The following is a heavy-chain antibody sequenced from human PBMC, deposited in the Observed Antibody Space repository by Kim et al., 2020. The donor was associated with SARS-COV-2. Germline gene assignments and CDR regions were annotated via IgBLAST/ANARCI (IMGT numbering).Heavy chain of an antibody. Sequence: LRSRVTISVDTSKNQFSLKRSSVTAADTAVYYCARGMAEYYDSSGYFDYWGQGTLVTVSS. J-gene: IGHJ4*02. V-gene: IGHV4-59*09. CDR3: ARGMAEYYDSSGYFDY. D-gene: IGHD3-22*01.